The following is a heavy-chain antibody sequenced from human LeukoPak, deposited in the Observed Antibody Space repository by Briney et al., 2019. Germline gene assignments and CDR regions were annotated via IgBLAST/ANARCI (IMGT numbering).Heavy chain of an antibody. CDR3: VKDLLQVTMKKLDH. CDR1: GGSIRTNLSY. J-gene: IGHJ4*02. CDR2: MFYSGNT. Sequence: SETLSLTCTVSGGSIRTNLSYCGWIRQPPGKGLEWIGSMFYSGNTFYNPSLKSRVTISADASKNQFSLHLTSVTAADTAVYYCVKDLLQVTMKKLDHWGQGTLVTVSS. D-gene: IGHD4-11*01. V-gene: IGHV4-39*02.